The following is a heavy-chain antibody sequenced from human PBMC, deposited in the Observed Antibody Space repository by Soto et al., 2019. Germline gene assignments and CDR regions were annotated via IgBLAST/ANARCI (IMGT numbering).Heavy chain of an antibody. Sequence: SDTLSLTCTVSGGSISSYYWSWIRQPPGKGLEWIGYIYYSGSTNYNPSLKSRVTISVDTSKNQFSLKLSSVTAADTAVYYCARRGSYHYDFWSGYLGDAFDIWGQGTMVTVSS. V-gene: IGHV4-59*08. CDR2: IYYSGST. D-gene: IGHD3-3*01. CDR3: ARRGSYHYDFWSGYLGDAFDI. J-gene: IGHJ3*02. CDR1: GGSISSYY.